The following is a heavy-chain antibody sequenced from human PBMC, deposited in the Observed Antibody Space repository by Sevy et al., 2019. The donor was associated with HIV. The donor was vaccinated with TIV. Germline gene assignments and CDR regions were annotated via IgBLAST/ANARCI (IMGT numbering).Heavy chain of an antibody. V-gene: IGHV3-49*03. CDR2: IRSKAYGGTT. CDR1: GFTFGDYA. CDR3: TRKAQQELLYPGAFDI. D-gene: IGHD2-2*02. J-gene: IGHJ3*02. Sequence: GESLKISCTASGFTFGDYAMSWFRQAPGKGLEWVGFIRSKAYGGTTEYAASVKGRFTISRDDSKSIAYLQMNSLKTGDTAVYYCTRKAQQELLYPGAFDIWGQGTLVTVSS.